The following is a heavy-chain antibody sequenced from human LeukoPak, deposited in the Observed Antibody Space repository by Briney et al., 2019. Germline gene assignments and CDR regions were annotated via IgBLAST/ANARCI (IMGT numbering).Heavy chain of an antibody. CDR2: ISGSGGST. CDR1: GFTLSSYA. J-gene: IGHJ4*02. Sequence: GGSLRLSCAASGFTLSSYAMGWVRQAPGKGLEWVSAISGSGGSTYYADSVKGRYTISRDNSKNTLYLQMNSLRAEDTAVYYCAREEMATIVYWGQGTQVTVSS. CDR3: AREEMATIVY. V-gene: IGHV3-23*01. D-gene: IGHD5-24*01.